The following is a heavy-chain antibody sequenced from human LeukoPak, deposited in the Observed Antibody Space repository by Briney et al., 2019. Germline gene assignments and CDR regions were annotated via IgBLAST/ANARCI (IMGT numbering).Heavy chain of an antibody. CDR2: IYYSGST. CDR3: ARGAFGVVIYFDY. CDR1: GGSISSYY. Sequence: SETLSLTCTVSGGSISSYYWSWIRQPPGKGLEWIGYIYYSGSTNYNPSLKSRVTISVDTSKNQFSLKLSSVTAADTAVYYCARGAFGVVIYFDYWGQGTLVTVSS. J-gene: IGHJ4*02. D-gene: IGHD3-3*01. V-gene: IGHV4-59*01.